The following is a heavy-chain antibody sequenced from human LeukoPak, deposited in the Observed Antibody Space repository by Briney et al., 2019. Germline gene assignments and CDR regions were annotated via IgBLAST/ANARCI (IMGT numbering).Heavy chain of an antibody. CDR2: FSGSGGST. J-gene: IGHJ4*02. V-gene: IGHV3-23*01. CDR3: ATSAPYYYDSSGYFY. Sequence: GGSLRLSCAASGFIFSNYAMSWVRQAPGKGLQWVSAFSGSGGSTYYADSVKGRFTISRDNSKNTLYLQMNSLRAEDTAVYYCATSAPYYYDSSGYFYWGQGTLVTVSS. CDR1: GFIFSNYA. D-gene: IGHD3-22*01.